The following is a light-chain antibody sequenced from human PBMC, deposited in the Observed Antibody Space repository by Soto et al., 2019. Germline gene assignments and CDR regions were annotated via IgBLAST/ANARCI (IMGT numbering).Light chain of an antibody. CDR2: GAS. CDR1: QSVSSN. Sequence: EIVMTQSTATLSVSPGERATLSCRASQSVSSNLAWYQQKPGQAPRLLIYGASTRATGIPARFSGSGSGTEFTLTLSILQSEDFAVYYCQQYNNWPPITFGQGTRLEIK. CDR3: QQYNNWPPIT. V-gene: IGKV3-15*01. J-gene: IGKJ5*01.